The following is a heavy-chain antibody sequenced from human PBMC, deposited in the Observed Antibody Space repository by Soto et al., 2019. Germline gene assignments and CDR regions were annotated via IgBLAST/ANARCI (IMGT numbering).Heavy chain of an antibody. J-gene: IGHJ4*02. CDR1: GGSISSGGYY. D-gene: IGHD2-2*01. CDR3: ASGKLGYCSSTSCYYFDY. V-gene: IGHV4-31*03. CDR2: IYYSGST. Sequence: NPSETLSLTCTVSGGSISSGGYYWSWIRQHPGKGLEWIGYIYYSGSTYYNPSLKSRVTISVDTSKNQFSLKLSSVTAADTAVYYCASGKLGYCSSTSCYYFDYWGQGTLVTVSS.